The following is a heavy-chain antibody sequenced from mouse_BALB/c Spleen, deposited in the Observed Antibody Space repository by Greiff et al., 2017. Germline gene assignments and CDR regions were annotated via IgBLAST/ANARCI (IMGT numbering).Heavy chain of an antibody. V-gene: IGHV14-3*02. CDR2: IDPANGNT. D-gene: IGHD1-1*01. CDR1: GFNIKDTY. Sequence: VQLQQSGAELVKPGASVKLSCTASGFNIKDTYMHWVKQRPEQGLEWIGRIDPANGNTKYDPKFQGKATITADTSSNTAYLQLSSLTSEDTAVYYCASSRGDSYFDYWGQGTTLTVSS. CDR3: ASSRGDSYFDY. J-gene: IGHJ2*01.